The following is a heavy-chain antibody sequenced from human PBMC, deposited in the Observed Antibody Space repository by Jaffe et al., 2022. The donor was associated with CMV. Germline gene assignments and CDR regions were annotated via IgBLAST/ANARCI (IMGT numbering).Heavy chain of an antibody. CDR2: IVVGSGNT. D-gene: IGHD3-10*01. Sequence: QMQLVQSGPEVKKPGTSVKVSCKASGFTFTSSAVQWVRQARGQRLEWIGWIVVGSGNTNYAQKFQERVTITRDMSTSTAYMELSSLRSEDTAVYYCAAFGYYGSGSYIDYWGQGTLVTVSS. CDR1: GFTFTSSA. CDR3: AAFGYYGSGSYIDY. V-gene: IGHV1-58*01. J-gene: IGHJ4*02.